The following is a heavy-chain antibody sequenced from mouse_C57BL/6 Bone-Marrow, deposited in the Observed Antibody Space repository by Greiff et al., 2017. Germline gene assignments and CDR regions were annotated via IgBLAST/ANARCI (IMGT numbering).Heavy chain of an antibody. D-gene: IGHD2-5*01. Sequence: VQLQQSGAELVRPGASVTLSCKASGYTFTDYEMHWVKQTPVHGLEWIGAIDPETGGTAYNQKFKGKAILTADKSSSTAYMELRSLTSEDSAVDYCTRPPYYSNYLYYFDYWGQGTTLTVSS. CDR1: GYTFTDYE. V-gene: IGHV1-15*01. CDR3: TRPPYYSNYLYYFDY. J-gene: IGHJ2*01. CDR2: IDPETGGT.